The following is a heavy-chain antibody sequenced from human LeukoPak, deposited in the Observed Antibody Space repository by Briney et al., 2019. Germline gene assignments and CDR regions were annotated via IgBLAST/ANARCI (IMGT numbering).Heavy chain of an antibody. CDR2: IYYSGST. D-gene: IGHD4/OR15-4a*01. J-gene: IGHJ6*03. V-gene: IGHV4-39*01. CDR3: ARLSYSMVYYYMDV. CDR1: GGSISSSSYY. Sequence: PSETLSLTCTVSGGSISSSSYYWGWIRQPPGKGLEWIGSIYYSGSTYYNPSLKSRVTISVDTSKNQFSLKLSSVTAADTAVYYCARLSYSMVYYYMDVWGKGTTVTVSS.